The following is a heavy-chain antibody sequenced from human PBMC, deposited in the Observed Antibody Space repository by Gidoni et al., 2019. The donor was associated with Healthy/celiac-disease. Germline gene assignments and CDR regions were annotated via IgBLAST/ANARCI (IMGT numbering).Heavy chain of an antibody. J-gene: IGHJ4*02. Sequence: EVQLLESGGGLVQPGGSLRLSCAASGFTFSSYAMSWVRQAPGKGLEWVSAISGSGGSTYYADSVKGRFTISRDNSKNTLYLQMNSLRAEDTAVYYCAKDLKVGGYNYEFGDYWGQGTLVTVSS. V-gene: IGHV3-23*01. CDR3: AKDLKVGGYNYEFGDY. CDR2: ISGSGGST. CDR1: GFTFSSYA. D-gene: IGHD5-12*01.